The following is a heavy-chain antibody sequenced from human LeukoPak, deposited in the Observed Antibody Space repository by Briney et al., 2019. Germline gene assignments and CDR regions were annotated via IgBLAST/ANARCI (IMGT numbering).Heavy chain of an antibody. J-gene: IGHJ4*02. CDR2: ISYDGSNK. D-gene: IGHD3-9*01. V-gene: IGHV3-30*18. CDR1: GFTFSSYG. CDR3: AKGYYDILTGHAHFFDY. Sequence: GRSLRLSCAASGFTFSSYGMHWVRQAPGKGLEWVAVISYDGSNKYYADSVKGRFIISRDNSKNTLYLQMNSLRAEDTAVYYCAKGYYDILTGHAHFFDYWGQGTLVTVSS.